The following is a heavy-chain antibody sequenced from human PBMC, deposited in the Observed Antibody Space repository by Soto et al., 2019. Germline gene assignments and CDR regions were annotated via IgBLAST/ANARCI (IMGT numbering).Heavy chain of an antibody. CDR2: INPNSGGT. V-gene: IGHV1-2*02. D-gene: IGHD3-10*01. CDR1: GYTFTGAY. CDR3: ARDFTTHSYGVDV. Sequence: QAQLVQSGAEVKKPGASVKVSCKASGYTFTGAYIHWVRQAPGQGLEWMGCINPNSGGTEFAQKFQGRVIVTRDTSITTVYMEVSSLRSDDTGVYYCARDFTTHSYGVDVWGQGTAVTVSS. J-gene: IGHJ6*02.